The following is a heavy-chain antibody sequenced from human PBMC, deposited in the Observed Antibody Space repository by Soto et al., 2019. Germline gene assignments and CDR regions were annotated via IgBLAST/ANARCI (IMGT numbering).Heavy chain of an antibody. J-gene: IGHJ4*02. D-gene: IGHD5-12*01. Sequence: PGGSLRLSCVVSGFPFTNARMSWVRQAPGKGLEWVGRIKTEIDGGTADYAAPVNGRFTISRDDSINTLYLQLNSLKSEDTAVYYCATRPLPHSDFDPHYFDFWGPGALVTVSS. V-gene: IGHV3-15*01. CDR3: ATRPLPHSDFDPHYFDF. CDR2: IKTEIDGGTA. CDR1: GFPFTNAR.